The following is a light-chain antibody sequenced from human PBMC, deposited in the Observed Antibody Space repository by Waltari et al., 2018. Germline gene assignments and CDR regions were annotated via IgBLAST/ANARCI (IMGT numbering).Light chain of an antibody. Sequence: DAVMTQSPLSLPVTLGQPASISCRSSPSLVSSDGKTYLSWFHPRLGQYPGRQIYMVFNRGLGVPHRFSGRGSGTDFTVRICRVEAGDVGVDYCMQTRYWPWTVGQGTKVEIK. CDR2: MVF. CDR1: PSLVSSDGKTY. V-gene: IGKV2-30*01. J-gene: IGKJ1*01. CDR3: MQTRYWPWT.